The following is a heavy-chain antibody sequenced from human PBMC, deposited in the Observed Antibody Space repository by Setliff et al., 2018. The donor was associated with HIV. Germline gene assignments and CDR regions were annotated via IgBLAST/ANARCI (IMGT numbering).Heavy chain of an antibody. J-gene: IGHJ4*02. V-gene: IGHV4-39*01. CDR1: GGSIISSSYY. D-gene: IGHD1-1*01. Sequence: SETLSLTCTVSGGSIISSSYYWGWIRQPPGKGLDWIGYISYTGRTYYNPSLKRRVTISVDTSKNQLSLKVRSVTAADTALYYCARVGVRNWNDDGIDYWGQGTLVTVSS. CDR3: ARVGVRNWNDDGIDY. CDR2: ISYTGRT.